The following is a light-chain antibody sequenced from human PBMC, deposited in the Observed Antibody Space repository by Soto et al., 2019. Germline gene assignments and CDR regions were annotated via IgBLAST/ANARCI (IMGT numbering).Light chain of an antibody. J-gene: IGKJ4*01. CDR1: QSVSSH. CDR2: GAS. Sequence: EIVLTQSPGTLSLSPGERATLYCRASQSVSSHLAWYQQRPGQAPRLLIYGASSRATGLPDRFSGSGSGTDFTLTISRLEPEDFALYYCQQYGNSPPLTFGGGTKVDIK. CDR3: QQYGNSPPLT. V-gene: IGKV3-20*01.